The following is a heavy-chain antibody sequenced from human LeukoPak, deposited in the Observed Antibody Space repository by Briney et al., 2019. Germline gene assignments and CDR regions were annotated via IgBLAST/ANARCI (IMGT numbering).Heavy chain of an antibody. D-gene: IGHD3-3*01. V-gene: IGHV4-34*01. J-gene: IGHJ3*02. CDR3: ARSITPPQDYDFWSGQNQLGAFDI. CDR1: GGSFSGYY. CDR2: INHSGST. Sequence: PSETLSLTCAVYGGSFSGYYWSWIRQPPGKGLEWIGEINHSGSTNYNPSLKSRVTISVDTSKNQFSLKLSSVTAADTAVYYCARSITPPQDYDFWSGQNQLGAFDIWGQGTMVTVSS.